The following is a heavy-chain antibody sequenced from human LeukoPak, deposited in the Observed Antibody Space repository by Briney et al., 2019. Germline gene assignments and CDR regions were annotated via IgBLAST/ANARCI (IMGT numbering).Heavy chain of an antibody. CDR3: ARELDYGSGLYYMDV. CDR1: GYTFTSYG. V-gene: IGHV1-18*01. Sequence: ASVKVSCKASGYTFTSYGISWVRQAPGQGLEWMGWISAYNGNTNYAQKLQGRVTMTTDTSTSTAYMELRSPRSDDTAVYYCARELDYGSGLYYMDVWGKGTTVTVSS. D-gene: IGHD3-10*01. CDR2: ISAYNGNT. J-gene: IGHJ6*03.